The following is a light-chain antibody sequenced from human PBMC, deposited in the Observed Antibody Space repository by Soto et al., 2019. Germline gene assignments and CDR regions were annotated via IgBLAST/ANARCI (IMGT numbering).Light chain of an antibody. CDR1: QGLVYSDGNTY. V-gene: IGKV2-30*01. Sequence: DVVMTQSPLSLPVTLGQPASISCKSSQGLVYSDGNTYLNWFQQRPGQAPRRLIYKVFQRDSWVPDRFSGSGSDTDFTLKISRVEAEDVGVYYCMQGAHWPYTFGQGTKLEIK. J-gene: IGKJ2*01. CDR3: MQGAHWPYT. CDR2: KVF.